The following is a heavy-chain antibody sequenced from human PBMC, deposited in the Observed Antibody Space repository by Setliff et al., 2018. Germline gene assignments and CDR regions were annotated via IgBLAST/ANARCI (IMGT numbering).Heavy chain of an antibody. Sequence: PSETLSLTCTVYGVSFSDYYWGWVRQSPGKGLDWIGEINHSGTTNYDPSLEGRISISVDTSKNQFSLKLSSVTAADTAVYYCARDPVDGHGHFDYWGQGTLVTVSS. J-gene: IGHJ4*02. D-gene: IGHD2-8*01. CDR2: INHSGTT. CDR1: GVSFSDYY. V-gene: IGHV4-34*01. CDR3: ARDPVDGHGHFDY.